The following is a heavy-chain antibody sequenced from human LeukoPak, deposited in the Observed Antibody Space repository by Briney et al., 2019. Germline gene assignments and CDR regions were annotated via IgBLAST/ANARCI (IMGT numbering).Heavy chain of an antibody. V-gene: IGHV3-21*01. D-gene: IGHD1-7*01. CDR2: ISSSSNYI. J-gene: IGHJ5*02. Sequence: GGSLRLSCAASGFTFSSNSMNWVRRAPGKGLEWLSSISSSSNYIFYADSVKGRFTISRDNAKNSLYLQMNSLRAEDTAVYYCAKDKITGTTSNWFDPWGQGTLVTVSS. CDR1: GFTFSSNS. CDR3: AKDKITGTTSNWFDP.